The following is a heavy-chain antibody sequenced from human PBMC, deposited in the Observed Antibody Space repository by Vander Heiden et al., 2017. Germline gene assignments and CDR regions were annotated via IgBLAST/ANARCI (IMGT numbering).Heavy chain of an antibody. J-gene: IGHJ4*02. D-gene: IGHD3-22*01. V-gene: IGHV3-30-3*01. Sequence: QVQLVESGGGVVQPGWSLRLSCAASGFTFRTYAMHWVRQAPGKGLEWVAVISYDGSNKYYADSVKGRFTISRDNSKNTLDLQMNSLRAEDTAVYYCARGVAMIVVVITQPFDYWGQGTLVTVSS. CDR3: ARGVAMIVVVITQPFDY. CDR1: GFTFRTYA. CDR2: ISYDGSNK.